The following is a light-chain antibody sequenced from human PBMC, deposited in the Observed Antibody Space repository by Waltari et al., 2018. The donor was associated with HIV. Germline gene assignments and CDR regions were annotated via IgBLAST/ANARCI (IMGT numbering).Light chain of an antibody. CDR1: ESVHSN. CDR3: QQYGSSSYT. CDR2: AAS. J-gene: IGKJ2*01. Sequence: EILMTQSPATLSVSPGGGATLSCRASESVHSNLAWFQHKPGQAPRLLIYAASTRATGVPDRFSASGSGTDFTLTISRLDPEDFAVYYCQQYGSSSYTFGQGTKLEIK. V-gene: IGKV3-20*01.